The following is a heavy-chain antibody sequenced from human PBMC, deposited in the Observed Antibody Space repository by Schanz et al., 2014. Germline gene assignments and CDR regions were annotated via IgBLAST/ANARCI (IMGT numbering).Heavy chain of an antibody. CDR2: INGYNAHT. D-gene: IGHD1-26*01. CDR1: GYTFINYG. Sequence: QVQLMQSGAEVKKPGASVKVSCKTSGYTFINYGIHWVRQAPGQGLEWMGWINGYNAHTNYAQKFQGRVTMTTDTSTSTVYMELRSLRSDDTAVYYCARDRDQWDGNFCNFWGQGTLVTVSS. CDR3: ARDRDQWDGNFCNF. J-gene: IGHJ4*02. V-gene: IGHV1-18*04.